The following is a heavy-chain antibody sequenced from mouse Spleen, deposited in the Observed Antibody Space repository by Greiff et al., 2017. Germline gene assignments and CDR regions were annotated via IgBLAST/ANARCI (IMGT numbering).Heavy chain of an antibody. CDR3: ASGYDGSWFAY. CDR2: ISCYNGAT. Sequence: LVKTGASVKISCKASGYSFTGYYMHWVEQSHGKSLEWIGYISCYNGATSYNQKFKGKATFTVDTSSSTAYMQFNSLTSEDSAVYYCASGYDGSWFAYWGQGTLVTVSA. V-gene: IGHV1S34*01. CDR1: GYSFTGYY. D-gene: IGHD2-3*01. J-gene: IGHJ3*01.